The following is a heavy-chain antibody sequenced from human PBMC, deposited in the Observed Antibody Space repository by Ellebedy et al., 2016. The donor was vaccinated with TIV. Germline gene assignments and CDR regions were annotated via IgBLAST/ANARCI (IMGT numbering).Heavy chain of an antibody. J-gene: IGHJ6*02. CDR1: GFTTSG. Sequence: PGGSLRLSCAASGFTTSGMHWVRQASGKGLEWVAFIRSDGSKQYYADSVRGRFTISRDSSKNILYLQMNSLRAEDTALYYCAKGAYPVPTFMAVWGQGTTVAVSS. CDR2: IRSDGSKQ. D-gene: IGHD3-16*01. V-gene: IGHV3-30*02. CDR3: AKGAYPVPTFMAV.